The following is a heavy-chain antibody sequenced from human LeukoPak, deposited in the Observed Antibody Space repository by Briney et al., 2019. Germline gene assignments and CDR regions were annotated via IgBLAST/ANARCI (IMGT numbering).Heavy chain of an antibody. J-gene: IGHJ6*03. CDR2: INPNSGGT. D-gene: IGHD1-26*01. CDR1: GYTFTGYY. Sequence: GASVKVSCKASGYTFTGYYMHWVRQAPGQGLEWMGWINPNSGGTNYAQKFQGRVTMTRDTSISTAYMELSRLRSDDTAVYYCARVGGLYYYYYMDVWGKGTTVTVSS. CDR3: ARVGGLYYYYYMDV. V-gene: IGHV1-2*02.